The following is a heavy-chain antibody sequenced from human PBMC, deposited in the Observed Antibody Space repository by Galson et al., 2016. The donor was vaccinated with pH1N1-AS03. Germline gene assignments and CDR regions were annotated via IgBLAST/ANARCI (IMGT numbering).Heavy chain of an antibody. CDR2: IGTYT. D-gene: IGHD3-10*01. J-gene: IGHJ4*02. CDR3: ARSGSGSFYEGDF. V-gene: IGHV1-18*01. Sequence: SVKVSCKASGYTFTNYGISWVRQAPGQGLEYMRWIGTYTIYAHKLQGRVTMTTDTSTSTAYMELRSLRSDDTAVYYCARSGSGSFYEGDFWGQGTLVSVSS. CDR1: GYTFTNYG.